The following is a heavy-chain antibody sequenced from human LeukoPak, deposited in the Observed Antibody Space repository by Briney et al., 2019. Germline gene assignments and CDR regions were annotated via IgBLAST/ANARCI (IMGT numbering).Heavy chain of an antibody. D-gene: IGHD1-7*01. Sequence: PSETLSLTCAVYGGSFSGYYWSWIRQPPGEGLEWIGEINHSGSTNYNPSLKSRVTISVDTSKNQFSLKLSSVTAADTAVYYCARRSVTGTTFDYWGQGTLVTVSS. CDR3: ARRSVTGTTFDY. J-gene: IGHJ4*02. CDR2: INHSGST. CDR1: GGSFSGYY. V-gene: IGHV4-34*01.